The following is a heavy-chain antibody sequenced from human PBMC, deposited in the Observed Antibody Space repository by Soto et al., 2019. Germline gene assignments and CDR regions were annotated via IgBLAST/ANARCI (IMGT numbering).Heavy chain of an antibody. V-gene: IGHV3-48*02. CDR3: SRDSVYRYCPIYY. Sequence: EVQLVESGGGLVQPGGSLRLSCAASGFTFSSYSMNWVRQAPGKGLEWVSYISSSSSTIYYADSVKGRFTIFRDNAKISRYLQMNSLRDEDTAVYYCSRDSVYRYCPIYYWGQGTLVTVSS. CDR1: GFTFSSYS. CDR2: ISSSSSTI. J-gene: IGHJ4*02. D-gene: IGHD5-18*01.